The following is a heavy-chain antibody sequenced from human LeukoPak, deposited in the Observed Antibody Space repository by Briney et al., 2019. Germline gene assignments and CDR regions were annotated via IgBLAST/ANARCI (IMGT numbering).Heavy chain of an antibody. CDR1: GGSISSYY. D-gene: IGHD3-22*01. V-gene: IGHV4-59*01. CDR3: AGSYYDSSGTFDY. J-gene: IGHJ4*02. CDR2: IYYSGST. Sequence: SETLSLTCTVSGGSISSYYWSWIRQPPGKGLEWIGYIYYSGSTNYNPSLKSRVTISVDTSKNQFSLKLSSATAADTAVYYCAGSYYDSSGTFDYWGQGTLVTVSS.